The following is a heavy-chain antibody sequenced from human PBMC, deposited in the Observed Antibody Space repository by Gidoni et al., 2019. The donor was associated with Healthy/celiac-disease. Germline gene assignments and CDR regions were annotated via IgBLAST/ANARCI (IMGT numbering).Heavy chain of an antibody. Sequence: EVQLLESGGGLVQPGGSLRLSCAASGFTFSSYAMSWVRQAPGKGLEWVSAISGSGGSTYYADSVKGRFTISRDNSKNTLYLQMNSLRAEDTAVYYCAKDRLPYSSSWYGGSAVDYWGQGTLVTVSS. D-gene: IGHD6-13*01. CDR2: ISGSGGST. CDR3: AKDRLPYSSSWYGGSAVDY. V-gene: IGHV3-23*01. CDR1: GFTFSSYA. J-gene: IGHJ4*02.